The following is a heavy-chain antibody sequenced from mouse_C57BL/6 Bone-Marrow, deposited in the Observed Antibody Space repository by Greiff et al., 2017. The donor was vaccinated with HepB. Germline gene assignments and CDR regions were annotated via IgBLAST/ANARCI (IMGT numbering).Heavy chain of an antibody. D-gene: IGHD2-2*01. CDR2: IYPRSGNT. Sequence: VQLQQSGAELARPGASVKLSCKASGYTFTSYGISWVKQRTGQGLEWIGEIYPRSGNTYYNEKFKGKATLTADKSSRTAYIELRSLTSEDSAVYFCASSYGFYAMDYWGQGTSVTVSS. V-gene: IGHV1-81*01. CDR1: GYTFTSYG. CDR3: ASSYGFYAMDY. J-gene: IGHJ4*01.